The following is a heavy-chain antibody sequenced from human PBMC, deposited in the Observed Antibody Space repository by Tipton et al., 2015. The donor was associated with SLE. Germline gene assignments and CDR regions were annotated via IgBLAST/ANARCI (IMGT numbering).Heavy chain of an antibody. V-gene: IGHV1-18*01. CDR1: GYTFTRYG. Sequence: QSGAEVKTPGASVKVSCKASGYTFTRYGISWVRQVPGQGFEWMGWISTDNGDTNYARKLRGRVTLSTDTSTDTAYMELRSLRSDDTAVYYCARDPFSAFDIWGQGTTVTVSS. CDR2: ISTDNGDT. J-gene: IGHJ3*02. CDR3: ARDPFSAFDI.